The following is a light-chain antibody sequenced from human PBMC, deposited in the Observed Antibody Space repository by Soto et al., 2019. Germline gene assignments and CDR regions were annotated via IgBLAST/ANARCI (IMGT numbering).Light chain of an antibody. CDR3: CSHAGSLTWV. CDR1: TGDVGGSGH. Sequence: QSALTQPRSVSGSPGQSVTISCTGTTGDVGGSGHVSWYQQHLGKAPKLVIYDVNQRPSGVPDRFSGSKSGNTASLTISGLQAEDESDYYCCSHAGSLTWVFGGGTKLTVL. V-gene: IGLV2-11*01. CDR2: DVN. J-gene: IGLJ3*02.